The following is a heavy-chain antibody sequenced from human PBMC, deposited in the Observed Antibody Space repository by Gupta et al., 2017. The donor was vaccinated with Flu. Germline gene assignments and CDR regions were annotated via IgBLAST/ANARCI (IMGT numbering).Heavy chain of an antibody. Sequence: IHWVRQAPDQGLEWMGIINPSGGSTTYAQNFQGRITMTRDTSTSTVYLDLSSLRSEDTAVYYCAWRSGSDFDYWGQGTLVTVSS. D-gene: IGHD3-10*01. V-gene: IGHV1-46*01. CDR2: INPSGGST. CDR3: AWRSGSDFDY. J-gene: IGHJ4*02.